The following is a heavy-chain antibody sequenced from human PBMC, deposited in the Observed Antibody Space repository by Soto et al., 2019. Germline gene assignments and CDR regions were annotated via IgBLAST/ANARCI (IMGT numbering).Heavy chain of an antibody. D-gene: IGHD3-10*01. CDR1: GFTFDDYA. J-gene: IGHJ4*02. Sequence: PGGSLRLSCAASGFTFDDYAMEWVRQAPWKGLEWVALITWDGATSYYADSVKGRFTISRDNSKNSLYLQMNSLRTEDTALYYCAKNKDGALDHWGKGKLVTGSS. CDR3: AKNKDGALDH. CDR2: ITWDGATS. V-gene: IGHV3-43D*04.